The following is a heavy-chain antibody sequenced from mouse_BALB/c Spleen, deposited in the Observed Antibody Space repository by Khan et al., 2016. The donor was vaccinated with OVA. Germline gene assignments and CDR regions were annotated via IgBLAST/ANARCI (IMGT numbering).Heavy chain of an antibody. CDR2: ISYGGTT. CDR1: GYSITSDYA. D-gene: IGHD1-1*01. Sequence: EVQLQESGPGLVKPSQSLSLTCTVTGYSITSDYAWDWIRQFPGNKLEWMGYISYGGTTSNNPSLKSRIPITRDTSKNQFFLQLNSVTTEDTATYYCARKNYYGYAMDYWGQGTSVTVSS. CDR3: ARKNYYGYAMDY. V-gene: IGHV3-2*02. J-gene: IGHJ4*01.